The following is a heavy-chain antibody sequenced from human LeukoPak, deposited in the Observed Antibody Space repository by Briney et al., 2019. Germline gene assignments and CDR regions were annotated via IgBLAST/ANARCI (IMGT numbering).Heavy chain of an antibody. Sequence: GGSLRLSCAASGFTFDDYAMSWVRQAPGKGLEWVSAISGGGDNTYYADSVKGRFTISRDNSKNTLYLQMNSLRAEDTAIYYCAKALGGYYFDYWGQGTLVTVYS. V-gene: IGHV3-23*01. D-gene: IGHD7-27*01. CDR3: AKALGGYYFDY. CDR1: GFTFDDYA. J-gene: IGHJ4*02. CDR2: ISGGGDNT.